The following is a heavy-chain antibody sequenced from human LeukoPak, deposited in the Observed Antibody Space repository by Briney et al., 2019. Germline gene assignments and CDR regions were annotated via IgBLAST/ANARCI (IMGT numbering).Heavy chain of an antibody. CDR3: ARGPIYFDWFIFHY. CDR1: GYTFTGYY. Sequence: ASVKVSCKASGYTFTGYYMHWVRQPPGQGLEWMGWINPNSGGTNYAQKVQGRVTMTRATSISTAYMELRRLSSDDTAGDYCARGPIYFDWFIFHYWGQGTLVTVSS. CDR2: INPNSGGT. D-gene: IGHD3-9*01. J-gene: IGHJ4*02. V-gene: IGHV1-2*02.